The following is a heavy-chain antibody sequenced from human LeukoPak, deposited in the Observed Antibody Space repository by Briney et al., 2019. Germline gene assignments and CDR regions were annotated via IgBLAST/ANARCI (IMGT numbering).Heavy chain of an antibody. D-gene: IGHD5-24*01. Sequence: PGGSLRLSCAASGFTVSSNYMNWVRQAPGKGLEWVSIIYSGSGSRYYADSVKGRFIISRDNSKNTLYLQMNSLRVEDTAVYYCALPSEMATAFDYWGQGTLVTVSS. J-gene: IGHJ4*02. V-gene: IGHV3-53*01. CDR3: ALPSEMATAFDY. CDR1: GFTVSSNY. CDR2: IYSGSGSR.